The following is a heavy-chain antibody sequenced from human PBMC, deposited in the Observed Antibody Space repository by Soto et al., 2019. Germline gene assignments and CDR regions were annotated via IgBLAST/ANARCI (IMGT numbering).Heavy chain of an antibody. CDR3: AKRDDGNPDFDY. D-gene: IGHD2-15*01. Sequence: EVQLVESGGGLVQPGGFLRLSCAASGFTFSRYWMSWVRQAPGKGLEWVANINQDGSEKYYVDSVKGRFTISRDNGKNSRFLQMNSLRAEDTAVYYCAKRDDGNPDFDYWGQGTLVTVSS. CDR1: GFTFSRYW. CDR2: INQDGSEK. V-gene: IGHV3-7*01. J-gene: IGHJ4*02.